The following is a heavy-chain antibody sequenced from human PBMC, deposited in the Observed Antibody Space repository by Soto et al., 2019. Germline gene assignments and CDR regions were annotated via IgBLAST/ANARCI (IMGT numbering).Heavy chain of an antibody. D-gene: IGHD5-18*01. J-gene: IGHJ4*02. CDR2: ISYDGSNK. Sequence: PGGSLRLSCAASGFTFSSYGMHWVRQAPGKGLEWVAVISYDGSNKYYADSVKGRFTISRDNSKNTLYLQMNSLRAEDTAVYYWAKEAISRGYSYGYFDYWGQGTLVTVSS. CDR1: GFTFSSYG. CDR3: AKEAISRGYSYGYFDY. V-gene: IGHV3-30*18.